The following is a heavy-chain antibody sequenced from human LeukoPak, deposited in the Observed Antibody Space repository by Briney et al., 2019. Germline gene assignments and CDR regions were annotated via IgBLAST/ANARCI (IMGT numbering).Heavy chain of an antibody. J-gene: IGHJ4*02. CDR3: AGGGGYFDY. V-gene: IGHV4-59*01. CDR1: GGSLSSYY. D-gene: IGHD2-15*01. Sequence: SETLSLTCPVSGGSLSSYYWSWLRQPPGKGLEWIGYIYYSGSTNYNPSLMSRVTISVDTSKHQISLKRSSVTAADTAVYYCAGGGGYFDYWGQGTLVTVSS. CDR2: IYYSGST.